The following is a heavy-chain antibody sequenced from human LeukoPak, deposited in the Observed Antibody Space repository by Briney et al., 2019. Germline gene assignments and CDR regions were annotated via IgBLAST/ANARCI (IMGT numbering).Heavy chain of an antibody. Sequence: SETLSLTCTVSGGSISSSNHYWGWIRQPPGKGLEWIGSIYYSGSTYYNPSLKRRVTISVDTSKNQFSLKLRSVTAADTAVYYCARWIQLWFFDYWGQGMLVTVSS. J-gene: IGHJ4*02. D-gene: IGHD5-18*01. CDR1: GGSISSSNHY. CDR3: ARWIQLWFFDY. V-gene: IGHV4-39*01. CDR2: IYYSGST.